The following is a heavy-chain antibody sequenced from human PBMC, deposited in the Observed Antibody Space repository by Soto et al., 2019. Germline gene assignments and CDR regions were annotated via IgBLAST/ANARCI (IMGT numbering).Heavy chain of an antibody. D-gene: IGHD2-2*01. V-gene: IGHV3-21*01. CDR3: ARTVVVPAAPFDY. Sequence: EVQLVESGGGLVKPGGSLRLSCAASGFTFSSHSMNWVRQAPGKGLEWVSSISSSSSYIYYADSVKGRFTISRDNAKNSLYLQMNSLRAEDTAVYYCARTVVVPAAPFDYWGQGTLVTVSS. J-gene: IGHJ4*02. CDR2: ISSSSSYI. CDR1: GFTFSSHS.